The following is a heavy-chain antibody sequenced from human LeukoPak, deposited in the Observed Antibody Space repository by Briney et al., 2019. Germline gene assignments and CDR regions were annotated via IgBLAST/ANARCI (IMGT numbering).Heavy chain of an antibody. D-gene: IGHD6-13*01. CDR1: GGSISSSSYY. Sequence: PSETLSLTCTVSGGSISSSSYYWGWIRQPPGKGLEWLGSIYYSGSTYYNPSLKSRVTISVDTSKNQFSLKLSSVTAADTAVYYCARDRTSSSWYGVDYWGQGTLVTVSS. J-gene: IGHJ4*02. CDR2: IYYSGST. V-gene: IGHV4-39*07. CDR3: ARDRTSSSWYGVDY.